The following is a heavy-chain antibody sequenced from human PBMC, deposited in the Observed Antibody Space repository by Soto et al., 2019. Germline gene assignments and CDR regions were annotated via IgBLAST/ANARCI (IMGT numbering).Heavy chain of an antibody. CDR3: AKDRGVLDAFDI. D-gene: IGHD3-10*01. CDR1: GFTSSSFV. J-gene: IGHJ3*02. Sequence: QVQLVESGGGVVQPGRSLRLSCAASGFTSSSFVIHWVRQAPGKGLEWLAVISSDGKNQYFADSVKGRFTISRDNSKNTLYLQVNSLRAEDTAVYCCAKDRGVLDAFDIWGQGTMVTVSS. CDR2: ISSDGKNQ. V-gene: IGHV3-30*18.